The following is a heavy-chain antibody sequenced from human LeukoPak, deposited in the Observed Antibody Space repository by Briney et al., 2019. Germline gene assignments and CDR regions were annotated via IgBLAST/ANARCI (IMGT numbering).Heavy chain of an antibody. D-gene: IGHD1-14*01. Sequence: GGSLRLSCGASGFTFSTYAMHWVRQAPGKGLEWVSVLYSDGNTKYADSVQGRFTISRDNSKNTLHLEMNSLSPDDTAVYYCARGVEPLAANTLAYWGQGTLVTVSS. J-gene: IGHJ4*02. V-gene: IGHV3-53*01. CDR1: GFTFSTYA. CDR3: ARGVEPLAANTLAY. CDR2: LYSDGNT.